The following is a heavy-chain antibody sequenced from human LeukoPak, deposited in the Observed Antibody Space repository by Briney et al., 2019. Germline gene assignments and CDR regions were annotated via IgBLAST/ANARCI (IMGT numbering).Heavy chain of an antibody. CDR3: ASGGRDGYNRGLYYFDY. Sequence: SETLSLTCTVSGGSISSYYWSWIRQPPGKGLEWIGRISTSGSTNYNPSLKSRVTISVDTSKNQFSLRLSSVTAADTAVYYCASGGRDGYNRGLYYFDYWGQGTLVTVSS. CDR2: ISTSGST. V-gene: IGHV4-4*07. CDR1: GGSISSYY. D-gene: IGHD5-24*01. J-gene: IGHJ4*02.